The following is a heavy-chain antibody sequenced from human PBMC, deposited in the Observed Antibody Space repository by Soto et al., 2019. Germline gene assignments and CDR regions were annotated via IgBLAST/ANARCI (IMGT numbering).Heavy chain of an antibody. V-gene: IGHV1-18*01. J-gene: IGHJ4*02. CDR2: ISAYNGNT. CDR1: GYTFTSYG. D-gene: IGHD3-22*01. CDR3: ARDFFHSSGYYYVPAPGY. Sequence: EASVKVSCKASGYTFTSYGISWVRQAPGQGLEWMGWISAYNGNTNYAQKLQGRVTMTTDTSTSTAYMELRSLRSDDTAVYYCARDFFHSSGYYYVPAPGYWGQGTLVTVSS.